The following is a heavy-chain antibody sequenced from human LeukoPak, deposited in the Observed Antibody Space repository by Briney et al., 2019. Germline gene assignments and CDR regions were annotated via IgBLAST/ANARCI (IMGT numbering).Heavy chain of an antibody. D-gene: IGHD6-13*01. J-gene: IGHJ4*02. V-gene: IGHV3-23*01. CDR1: GFTFSTYA. CDR2: VSDIGVT. Sequence: PGGSLRLSCAASGFTFSTYAMSWVRQAPGKGLEWVSAVSDIGVTYYADSAKGRFTISRDNSKNSLYLQMNSLRAEDTAIYFCVREIHSSWDFWGQGTLVTVSS. CDR3: VREIHSSWDF.